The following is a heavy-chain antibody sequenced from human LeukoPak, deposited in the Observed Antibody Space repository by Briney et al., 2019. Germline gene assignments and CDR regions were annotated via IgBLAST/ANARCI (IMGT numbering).Heavy chain of an antibody. CDR1: GGSFSGYF. Sequence: SETLSLTCAVYGGSFSGYFWSWIRQPAGKGLEWIGRIYTSGSTNYNPSLKSRVTISVDTSKNQFSLKLSSVTAADTAVYYCAKYDYGDYAFDIWGQGTMVTVSS. CDR3: AKYDYGDYAFDI. V-gene: IGHV4-59*10. D-gene: IGHD4-17*01. J-gene: IGHJ3*02. CDR2: IYTSGST.